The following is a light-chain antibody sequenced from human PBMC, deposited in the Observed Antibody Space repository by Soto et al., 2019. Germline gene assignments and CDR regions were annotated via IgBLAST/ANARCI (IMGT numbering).Light chain of an antibody. J-gene: IGKJ1*01. CDR2: AAS. V-gene: IGKV1-39*01. Sequence: DIQMTQSPSSLSASVGDRVTITCRASQSISSYLNWYQQKPGKAPKLLIYAASSLQSGVPSRFSGSGSGTDVTLTISSLQHEDFATYYCQQSYSTPSTFGQGTKVEIK. CDR1: QSISSY. CDR3: QQSYSTPST.